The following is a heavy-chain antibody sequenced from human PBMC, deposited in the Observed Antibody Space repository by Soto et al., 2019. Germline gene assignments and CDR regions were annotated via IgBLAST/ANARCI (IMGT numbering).Heavy chain of an antibody. Sequence: QVQLQESGPGLVKPSETLSLTCTVSGGSISSYYWSWIRQPPGKGLEWIGYIYYSGSTNYNPSLKSRVTIPVDTSKNQFSLKLSSVTAADTAVYYCARLGADDYGDYRPFDYWGQGTLVTVSS. CDR1: GGSISSYY. V-gene: IGHV4-59*08. CDR3: ARLGADDYGDYRPFDY. CDR2: IYYSGST. J-gene: IGHJ4*02. D-gene: IGHD4-17*01.